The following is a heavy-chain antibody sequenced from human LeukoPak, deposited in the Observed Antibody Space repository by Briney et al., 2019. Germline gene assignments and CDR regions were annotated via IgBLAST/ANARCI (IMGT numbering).Heavy chain of an antibody. CDR2: ISGSGGST. CDR1: GFTLSSYA. CDR3: AKGRPFSEYYYDSSGYFANPDY. V-gene: IGHV3-23*01. J-gene: IGHJ4*02. Sequence: GGPLRLSCAASGFTLSSYAMSWVRQAPGKGLEWVSAISGSGGSTYYADSVKGRFTISRDNSKNTLYLQMNSLRAEDTAVYYCAKGRPFSEYYYDSSGYFANPDYWGQGTLVTVSS. D-gene: IGHD3-22*01.